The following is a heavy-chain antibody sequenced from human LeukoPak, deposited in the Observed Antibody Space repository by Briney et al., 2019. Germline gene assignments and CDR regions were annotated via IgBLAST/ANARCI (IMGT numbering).Heavy chain of an antibody. CDR1: GFTFSSYA. V-gene: IGHV3-23*01. CDR2: ISGSGGST. Sequence: GGSLRLSCAAYGFTFSSYAMSWVRQAPGKGLEWVSAISGSGGSTYYADSVKGRFTISRDNSKNTLYLQMNSLRAEDTAVYYCAKDLGYYYGSGNYWCYFDYWGQGTLVTVSS. J-gene: IGHJ4*02. CDR3: AKDLGYYYGSGNYWCYFDY. D-gene: IGHD3-10*01.